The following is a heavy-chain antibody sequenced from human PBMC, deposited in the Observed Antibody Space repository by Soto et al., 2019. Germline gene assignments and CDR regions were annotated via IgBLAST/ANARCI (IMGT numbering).Heavy chain of an antibody. CDR2: IYYSGST. CDR3: ARHGQQYWNYIHPSGWFDP. Sequence: PSDTLSLTCTVSGGSISSSSYYWGWIRQPPGKGLEWIGSIYYSGSTYYNPSLKSRVTISVDTSKNQFSLKLSSVTAADTAVYYCARHGQQYWNYIHPSGWFDPWGQGTLVTVSS. CDR1: GGSISSSSYY. J-gene: IGHJ5*02. V-gene: IGHV4-39*01. D-gene: IGHD1-7*01.